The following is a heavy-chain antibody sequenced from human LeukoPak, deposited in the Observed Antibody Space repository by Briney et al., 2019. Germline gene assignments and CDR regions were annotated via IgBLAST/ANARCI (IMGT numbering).Heavy chain of an antibody. J-gene: IGHJ4*02. CDR2: IYYSGST. CDR1: GGSISSYY. V-gene: IGHV4-59*01. Sequence: PSETLSLTCTVSGGSISSYYWSWIRQPPGKGLEWIGYIYYSGSTNYNPSLKSRVTISVDTSKNQFSLKLSSVTAADTAVYYCARDGGYSSGSYKIDYWGQGTLVTVSS. CDR3: ARDGGYSSGSYKIDY. D-gene: IGHD6-19*01.